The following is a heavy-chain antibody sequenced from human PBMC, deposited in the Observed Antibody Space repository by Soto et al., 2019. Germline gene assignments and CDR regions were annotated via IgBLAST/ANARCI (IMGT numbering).Heavy chain of an antibody. Sequence: SVKVSCKASGGTFSSYAISWVRQAPGQGLEWMGGIIPIFGTANYAQKFQGRVTITADESTSTAYMELSSLRSEDTAVYYCARNSLRRDIVLMVYAPTAPFDYWGQGTLVTVSS. CDR1: GGTFSSYA. J-gene: IGHJ4*02. CDR3: ARNSLRRDIVLMVYAPTAPFDY. V-gene: IGHV1-69*13. CDR2: IIPIFGTA. D-gene: IGHD2-8*01.